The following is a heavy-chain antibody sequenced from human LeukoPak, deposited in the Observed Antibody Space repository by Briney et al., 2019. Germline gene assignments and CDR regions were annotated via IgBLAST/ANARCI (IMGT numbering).Heavy chain of an antibody. CDR2: FDPEDGET. D-gene: IGHD1-1*01. V-gene: IGHV1-24*01. CDR1: GYTLTELS. J-gene: IGHJ3*02. CDR3: ATDHYNAISTFDI. Sequence: ASVKVSCKVSGYTLTELSMHWVRQAPGKGREWMGGFDPEDGETIYAQKFQGRVTMTEDTSTDTAYMELSSLRSEDTAVYYCATDHYNAISTFDIWGQGTMVTVSP.